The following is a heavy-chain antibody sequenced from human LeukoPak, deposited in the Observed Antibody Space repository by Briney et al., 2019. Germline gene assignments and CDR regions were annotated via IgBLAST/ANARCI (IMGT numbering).Heavy chain of an antibody. CDR2: ISGSGGST. V-gene: IGHV3-23*01. D-gene: IGHD3-3*01. J-gene: IGHJ4*02. Sequence: PGGSLRLSCAASGFTFSSYAMSWVRQAPGKGLEWVSAISGSGGSTYYADSVKGRFTISRDNSKNTLYLQMNSLRAEDTAVYYCAKDCPPRITIFGVVTRCDYWGQGTLVTVSS. CDR1: GFTFSSYA. CDR3: AKDCPPRITIFGVVTRCDY.